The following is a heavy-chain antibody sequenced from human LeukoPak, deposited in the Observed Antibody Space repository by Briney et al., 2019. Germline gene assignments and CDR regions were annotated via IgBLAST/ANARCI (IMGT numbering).Heavy chain of an antibody. CDR1: GGSFSSTTYY. J-gene: IGHJ5*02. V-gene: IGHV4-39*07. D-gene: IGHD4-17*01. Sequence: SETLSLTCTVSGGSFSSTTYYWGWIRQPPGKGLEWIGSVYYSGSTNYNPSLKSRVTISVDTSKNQFSLKLSSVTAADTAVYYCAREGYGDYVWFDPWGQGTLVTVSS. CDR2: VYYSGST. CDR3: AREGYGDYVWFDP.